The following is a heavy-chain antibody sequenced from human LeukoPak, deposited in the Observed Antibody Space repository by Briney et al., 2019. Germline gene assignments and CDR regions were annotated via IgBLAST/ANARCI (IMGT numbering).Heavy chain of an antibody. Sequence: SGGSLRLSCAASGFTFDEYSMQWVRQAPGKGLEWVSVIEWNGGRTYYADSVKGRFTISRDNNKKSLYLQMNSLRTEDTAFYYCGKDTESYDFWSGYEYRGQGTLVTVSS. V-gene: IGHV3-43*01. D-gene: IGHD3-3*01. CDR1: GFTFDEYS. CDR3: GKDTESYDFWSGYEY. CDR2: IEWNGGRT. J-gene: IGHJ4*02.